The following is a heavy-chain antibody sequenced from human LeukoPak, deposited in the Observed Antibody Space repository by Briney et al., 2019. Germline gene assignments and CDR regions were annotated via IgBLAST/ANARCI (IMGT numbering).Heavy chain of an antibody. Sequence: GGSLRLSCAASGFTFTIFGLNWVRQAPGKGPEWVSYIDARSGITYYADSVQGRFTISRDNAKESVFLQMNSLRADDTAVYYCARGPLRCDYWGQGTLVTVSS. CDR1: GFTFTIFG. CDR3: ARGPLRCDY. D-gene: IGHD4-17*01. CDR2: IDARSGIT. V-gene: IGHV3-48*01. J-gene: IGHJ4*02.